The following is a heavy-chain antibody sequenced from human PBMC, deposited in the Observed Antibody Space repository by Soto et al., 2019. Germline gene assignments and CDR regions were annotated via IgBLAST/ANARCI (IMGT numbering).Heavy chain of an antibody. J-gene: IGHJ4*02. CDR3: ALTRRSSLLEVAGPGFEY. Sequence: LRLSCAASGFNFGVFVMHWVRQAPGNGLEWLFVLSYEGSEEYYAGSVRGRFTIHRDNSKNTLFLQMDRLRVDDTGVYYCALTRRSSLLEVAGPGFEYWGQGTLVTVS. CDR1: GFNFGVFV. D-gene: IGHD6-19*01. V-gene: IGHV3-30*03. CDR2: LSYEGSEE.